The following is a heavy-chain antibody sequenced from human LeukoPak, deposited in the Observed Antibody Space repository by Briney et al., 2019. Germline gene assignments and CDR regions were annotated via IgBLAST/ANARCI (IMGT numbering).Heavy chain of an antibody. Sequence: SVKVSCKASGGTFSSYAISWVRQAPGQGLEWMGRIIPILGIANYAQKFQGRVTITADKSTSTAYMELSSLRSEDTAVYYCARVEMTTATIDYWGQGTLVTVSS. CDR2: IIPILGIA. V-gene: IGHV1-69*04. CDR1: GGTFSSYA. CDR3: ARVEMTTATIDY. D-gene: IGHD4-11*01. J-gene: IGHJ4*02.